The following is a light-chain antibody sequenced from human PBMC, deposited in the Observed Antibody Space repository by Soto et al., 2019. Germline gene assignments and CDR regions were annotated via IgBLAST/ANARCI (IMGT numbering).Light chain of an antibody. CDR3: HQYGGSLPYT. CDR2: DAS. J-gene: IGKJ2*01. Sequence: EIVLTQSPATLSLSPGERATLSCGASQSVSSNYLAWYQHKPGLAPRLLISDASRRATGIPDRFSASGSGPDFTLTISRLEPEDFAVYYCHQYGGSLPYTFGQGTKLEIK. CDR1: QSVSSNY. V-gene: IGKV3D-20*01.